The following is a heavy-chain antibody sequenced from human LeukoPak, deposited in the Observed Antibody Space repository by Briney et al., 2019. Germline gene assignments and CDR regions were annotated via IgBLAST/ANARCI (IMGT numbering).Heavy chain of an antibody. Sequence: GGSLRLSCAASGFTFSSYAMNWVRQAPGKGLEWVSSISSSSSYIYYADSVKGRFTISRDNAKNSLYLQMNSLRAEDTAVYYCARAKPLTTADYWGQGTLVTVSS. J-gene: IGHJ4*02. CDR2: ISSSSSYI. CDR1: GFTFSSYA. D-gene: IGHD4-17*01. CDR3: ARAKPLTTADY. V-gene: IGHV3-21*01.